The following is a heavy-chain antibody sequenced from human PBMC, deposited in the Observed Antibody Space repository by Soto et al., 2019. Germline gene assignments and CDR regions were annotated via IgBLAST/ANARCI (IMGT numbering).Heavy chain of an antibody. CDR1: GFTFSSYA. CDR2: ISGSGGST. J-gene: IGHJ4*02. V-gene: IGHV3-23*01. D-gene: IGHD1-20*01. Sequence: GGSLRLSCAASGFTFSSYAMSWVRQAPGKGLEWVSAISGSGGSTYYADSVKGRFTISRDNSKNTLHLQMNSLRAEDTAVYYCAKAPDNWNPRPYFDYWGQGTLVTVSS. CDR3: AKAPDNWNPRPYFDY.